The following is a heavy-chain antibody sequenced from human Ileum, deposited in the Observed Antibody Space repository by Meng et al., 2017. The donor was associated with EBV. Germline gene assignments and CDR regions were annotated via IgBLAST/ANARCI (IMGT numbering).Heavy chain of an antibody. Sequence: LVHSGAGVKTPGESGKVSCKASGYTFSNYGISWLRQAPGQGLEWMGWISAYNGNTNYAQNLQGRVTMTTDTSTGTAYMEVRSLRSDDTAVYYCARAGNGGSYYFTYWGQGTLVTVSS. CDR1: GYTFSNYG. CDR3: ARAGNGGSYYFTY. D-gene: IGHD1-26*01. V-gene: IGHV1-18*01. J-gene: IGHJ4*02. CDR2: ISAYNGNT.